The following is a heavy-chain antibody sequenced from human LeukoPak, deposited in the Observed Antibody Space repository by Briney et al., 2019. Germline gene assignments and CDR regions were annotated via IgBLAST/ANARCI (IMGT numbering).Heavy chain of an antibody. CDR3: ARGGPYCSSTSCQIDY. J-gene: IGHJ4*02. V-gene: IGHV3-74*01. Sequence: GGSLRLSCVASGFTFSSYWMHWVRQAPGKGLVWVSRINTDGSSTSYADSVKGRFTISRDNAKNTLYLQMNSLRAEDTAVYYCARGGPYCSSTSCQIDYWGQGTLVTVSS. CDR2: INTDGSST. CDR1: GFTFSSYW. D-gene: IGHD2-2*01.